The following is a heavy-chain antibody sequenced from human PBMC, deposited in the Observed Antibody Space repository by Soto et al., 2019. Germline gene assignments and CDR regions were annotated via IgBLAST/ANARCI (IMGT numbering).Heavy chain of an antibody. J-gene: IGHJ2*01. D-gene: IGHD6-25*01. CDR3: ARGRSGYGHTWYFDF. V-gene: IGHV4-34*01. CDR1: GESFSAYF. CDR2: KSQSGTT. Sequence: QVQLQQWGAGLLKPSETLSLTCAVNGESFSAYFWSWIRQPPGKGPEWIGEKSQSGTTNYNPYLTSRVSGSVDTSKRQFSLKLSSVTAADKAMYYCARGRSGYGHTWYFDFWCRGIPVTVAS.